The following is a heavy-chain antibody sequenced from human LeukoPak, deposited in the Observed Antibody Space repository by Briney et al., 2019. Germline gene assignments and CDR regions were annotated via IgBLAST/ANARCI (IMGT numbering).Heavy chain of an antibody. V-gene: IGHV1-2*02. CDR3: ARVSIFYYDSSLQLDY. D-gene: IGHD3-22*01. J-gene: IGHJ4*02. CDR2: INPNSGGT. CDR1: GYTFTGYY. Sequence: ASVKVSCKASGYTFTGYYMHWVRQAPGQGLEWMGWINPNSGGTNYAQKFQGRVTMTRDTPISTAYMELSRLRSDDTAVYYCARVSIFYYDSSLQLDYWGQGTLVTVSS.